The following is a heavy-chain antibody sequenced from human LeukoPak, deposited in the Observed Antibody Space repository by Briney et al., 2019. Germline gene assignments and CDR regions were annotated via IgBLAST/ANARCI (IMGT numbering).Heavy chain of an antibody. Sequence: PGGSLRLSCAASGFTVSSTYMSWVRQAPGKGLEWVSSISSSSSFISYADSVKGRFTVSRDNAKNSLYLQMNSLRAEDTAVYYCARDHYYYDSSGYYYYFDYWGQGTLVTVSS. J-gene: IGHJ4*02. V-gene: IGHV3-21*01. D-gene: IGHD3-22*01. CDR1: GFTVSSTY. CDR3: ARDHYYYDSSGYYYYFDY. CDR2: ISSSSSFI.